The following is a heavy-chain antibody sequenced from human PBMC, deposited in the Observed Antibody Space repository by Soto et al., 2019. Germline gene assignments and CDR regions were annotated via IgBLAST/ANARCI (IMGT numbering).Heavy chain of an antibody. J-gene: IGHJ4*02. V-gene: IGHV5-51*01. D-gene: IGHD3-22*01. CDR2: IYPGDSDT. Sequence: PGESLKISCKGSGYSFTSYWIGWVRQMPGKGLEVMGIIYPGDSDTRYSPSFQGQGTISDDKSISTAYRQWSSLKASDTAMYYCARHYYYDSSGYYEDYWGQGTLVTVSS. CDR1: GYSFTSYW. CDR3: ARHYYYDSSGYYEDY.